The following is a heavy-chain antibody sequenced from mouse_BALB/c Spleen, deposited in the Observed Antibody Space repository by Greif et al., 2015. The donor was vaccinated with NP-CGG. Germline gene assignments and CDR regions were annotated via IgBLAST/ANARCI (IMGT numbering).Heavy chain of an antibody. CDR3: ARGGGNYAYYFDY. CDR1: GYTFTNYW. CDR2: IYPGGGYT. V-gene: IGHV1-63*02. D-gene: IGHD2-1*01. Sequence: VQLQQSGAELVRPGTSVKISCKASGYTFTNYWLGWVKQRPGHGLEWIGDIYPGGGYTNYNEKSKGKATLTADTSSSTAYMQLSSLTSEDSAVYFCARGGGNYAYYFDYWGQGTTLTVSS. J-gene: IGHJ2*01.